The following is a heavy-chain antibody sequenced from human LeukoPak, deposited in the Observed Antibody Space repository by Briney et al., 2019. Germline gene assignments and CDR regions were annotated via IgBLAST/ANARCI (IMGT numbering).Heavy chain of an antibody. V-gene: IGHV3-66*01. J-gene: IGHJ4*02. Sequence: GGSLRLSCAASGFSVNNNYMDWVRQAPGKGLEWVSIIYNEGTTFYTDSVRGRFTISRDDSKNTIYLLMNSLRAEDTVIYYCTRDSIHTYWGQGALVTVSS. CDR2: IYNEGTT. CDR1: GFSVNNNY. CDR3: TRDSIHTY.